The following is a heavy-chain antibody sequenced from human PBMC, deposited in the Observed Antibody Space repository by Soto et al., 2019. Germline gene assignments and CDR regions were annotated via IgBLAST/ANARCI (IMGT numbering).Heavy chain of an antibody. V-gene: IGHV3-30-3*01. CDR1: GFIFSDYA. CDR2: LIDDGYFQ. D-gene: IGHD3-10*01. CDR3: AREWGRSYYYGMDV. Sequence: QVQLVDSGGGVVQPERSLRLSCRASGFIFSDYAIHWVRQAPGRGLEWVAVLIDDGYFQYYADSVKGRFTISSDKSNNTVYLHMSSLRVDYTAVYYCAREWGRSYYYGMDVWGPGTTVIGSS. J-gene: IGHJ6*02.